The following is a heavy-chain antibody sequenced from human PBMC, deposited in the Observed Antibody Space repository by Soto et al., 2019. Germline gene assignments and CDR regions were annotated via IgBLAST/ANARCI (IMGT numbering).Heavy chain of an antibody. CDR1: GGSISSSNW. D-gene: IGHD3-22*01. CDR2: IYHSGST. Sequence: SETLSLTCAVSGGSISSSNWWSWVRQPPGKGLEWIGEIYHSGSTNYNPSLKSRVTISVDKSKNQFSLKLSSVTAADTAVYYCGGKNYDSSGYFDYWGQGTLVTVSS. J-gene: IGHJ4*02. V-gene: IGHV4-4*02. CDR3: GGKNYDSSGYFDY.